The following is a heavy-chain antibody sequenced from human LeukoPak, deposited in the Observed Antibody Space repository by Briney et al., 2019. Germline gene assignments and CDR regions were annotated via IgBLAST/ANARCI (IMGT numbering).Heavy chain of an antibody. D-gene: IGHD5-18*01. J-gene: IGHJ4*02. CDR1: GFTFSDYY. CDR2: ISSSSSYT. Sequence: PGGSLRLSCAASGFTFSDYYMSWIRQAPGKGLEWVSYISSSSSYTNYADSVKGRLTISRDNAKNSLYLQMNSLRAEDTAVYYCARVRSYGSYYFDYWGQGTLVTVSS. CDR3: ARVRSYGSYYFDY. V-gene: IGHV3-11*06.